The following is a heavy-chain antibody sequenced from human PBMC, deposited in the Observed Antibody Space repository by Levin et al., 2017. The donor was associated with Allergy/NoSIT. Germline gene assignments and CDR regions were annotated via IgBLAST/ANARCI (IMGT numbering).Heavy chain of an antibody. CDR2: IYYSGST. D-gene: IGHD3-3*01. V-gene: IGHV4-59*01. CDR3: ARTVDYDFWSGYYTAYGMDV. CDR1: GGSISSYY. J-gene: IGHJ6*02. Sequence: SETLSLTCTVSGGSISSYYWSWIRQPPGKGLEWIWYIYYSGSTNYNPSLKSRVTISVDTSKNQFSLKLSSVTAADTAVYYCARTVDYDFWSGYYTAYGMDVWGQGTTVTVSS.